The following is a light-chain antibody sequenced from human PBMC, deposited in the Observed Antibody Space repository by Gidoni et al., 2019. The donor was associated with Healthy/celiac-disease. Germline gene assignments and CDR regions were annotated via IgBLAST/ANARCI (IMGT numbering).Light chain of an antibody. V-gene: IGKV1-33*01. CDR1: QDISNY. CDR3: QQYDNLPLT. J-gene: IGKJ4*01. Sequence: DIQMTQYPSSLSASVGDRVTITCQASQDISNYLNWYQQKPGQAPKLLIYDASNLETGVPSRFSGSGSGTDFTFTISILQPEDIATYYCQQYDNLPLTFXGXTKVEIK. CDR2: DAS.